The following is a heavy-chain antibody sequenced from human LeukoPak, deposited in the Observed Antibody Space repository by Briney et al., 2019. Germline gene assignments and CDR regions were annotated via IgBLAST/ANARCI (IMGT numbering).Heavy chain of an antibody. J-gene: IGHJ4*02. CDR3: ARHPYYYGSGSYLGYRVDH. CDR1: GYSFTSYW. Sequence: GESLKISCKGSGYSFTSYWIGWVRQMPGKGLEWMGIIYPGDSDTRYSPSFQGQVTISADKSISTAYLQWSSLKASDTAMYYCARHPYYYGSGSYLGYRVDHWGQGTLVTVSS. CDR2: IYPGDSDT. V-gene: IGHV5-51*01. D-gene: IGHD3-10*01.